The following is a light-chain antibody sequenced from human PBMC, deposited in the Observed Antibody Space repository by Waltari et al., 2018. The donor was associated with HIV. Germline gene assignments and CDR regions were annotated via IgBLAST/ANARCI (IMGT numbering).Light chain of an antibody. CDR1: SSNIGTNN. V-gene: IGLV1-47*01. CDR2: KND. CDR3: AGGDESLSGVI. J-gene: IGLJ2*01. Sequence: QSVLTQPPSTSGTPGQKVTISCSGSSSNIGTNNVYWYQNLPGTAPKLPIYKNDERPSGVPDRFSGCKSSASASLAIIGLRSGDDGDYYGAGGDESLSGVIFGGGTKLSVL.